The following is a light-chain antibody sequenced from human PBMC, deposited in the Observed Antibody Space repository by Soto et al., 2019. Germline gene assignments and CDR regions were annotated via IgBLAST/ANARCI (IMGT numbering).Light chain of an antibody. V-gene: IGKV3-11*01. J-gene: IGKJ2*01. CDR3: QQSSNWPYT. CDR2: DAS. CDR1: QSVSSY. Sequence: EIVLTQSPATLSLSPGERATLSCRASQSVSSYLAWYQQKPGQAPRLLIYDASNRATGIPARFSGSGSGTDFTLTISSLEPEDFEVYYCQQSSNWPYTFGQGTKVDIK.